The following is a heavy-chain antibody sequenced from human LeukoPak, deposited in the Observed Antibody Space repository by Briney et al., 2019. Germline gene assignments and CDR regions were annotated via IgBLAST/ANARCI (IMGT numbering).Heavy chain of an antibody. CDR3: ARDSSGYYYHY. CDR2: ICTSGST. J-gene: IGHJ4*02. CDR1: GGSISSGSYY. Sequence: PSETLSLTCTVSGGSISSGSYYWSWIRQPAGKGLEWIGRICTSGSTNYNPSLKSRVTISVDTSKNQFSLKLSSVTAADTAVYYCARDSSGYYYHYWGQGTLVTVSS. D-gene: IGHD3-22*01. V-gene: IGHV4-61*02.